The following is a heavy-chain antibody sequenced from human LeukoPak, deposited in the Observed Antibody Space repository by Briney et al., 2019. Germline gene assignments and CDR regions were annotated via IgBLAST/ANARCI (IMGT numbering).Heavy chain of an antibody. CDR3: ARDQSLNY. CDR2: IYHSGST. J-gene: IGHJ4*02. V-gene: IGHV4-4*02. CDR1: GGSISSSNW. Sequence: SETLSLTCAVSGGSISSSNWWSWVRQPPGKGLEWIGEIYHSGSTNYNPSLKCRVTISVDKSKNHFSLKLTSVTAADTAVYYCARDQSLNYWGQGTLVTVSS.